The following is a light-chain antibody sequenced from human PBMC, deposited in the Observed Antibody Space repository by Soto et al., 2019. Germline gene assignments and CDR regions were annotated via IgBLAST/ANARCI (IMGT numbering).Light chain of an antibody. CDR2: AAS. CDR3: QQVNNYPIT. Sequence: DIQLTQSPSSLSASVGDRVTITCRASQNITNYFNWYQQKPGKAPTLLIYAASSLQGGVPSRFSGSGSGTDFTLTISSLQPEDFATYYCQQVNNYPITFGQGTRLEI. CDR1: QNITNY. J-gene: IGKJ5*01. V-gene: IGKV1-39*01.